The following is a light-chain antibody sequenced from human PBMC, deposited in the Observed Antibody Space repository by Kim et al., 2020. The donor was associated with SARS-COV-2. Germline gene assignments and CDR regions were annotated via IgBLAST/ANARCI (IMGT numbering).Light chain of an antibody. J-gene: IGKJ5*01. CDR1: QSVTNNQ. V-gene: IGKV3-20*01. CDR3: QQYGSSPPIT. Sequence: EIVLTPGTLSLSPGERATLSCRASQSVTNNQLTWYQQKPGQAPRLLIYGASRRATGIPDRFSGSGSGTDFTLTISRLEPEDFAVYYCQQYGSSPPITFGQGTRLEIK. CDR2: GAS.